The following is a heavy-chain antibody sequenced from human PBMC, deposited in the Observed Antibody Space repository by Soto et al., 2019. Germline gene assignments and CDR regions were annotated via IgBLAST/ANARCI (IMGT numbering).Heavy chain of an antibody. V-gene: IGHV1-8*01. CDR2: MDPNSGST. CDR3: ARERKFDFWRKGLDV. Sequence: ASVKVSCKASGYTFTSYDINWVRQAPGQGLEWLGWMDPNSGSTGYAQNFQGRVTMTRNISINTAHMELSSLRSEDTAVYYCARERKFDFWRKGLDVWGQGTTVTVS. CDR1: GYTFTSYD. J-gene: IGHJ6*02. D-gene: IGHD3-3*01.